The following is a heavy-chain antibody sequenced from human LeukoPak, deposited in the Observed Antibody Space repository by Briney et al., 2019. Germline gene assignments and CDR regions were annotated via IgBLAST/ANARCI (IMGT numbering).Heavy chain of an antibody. J-gene: IGHJ4*02. CDR2: ISGGGSTI. CDR1: GFTFSSYS. CDR3: ARDLTGGNDY. V-gene: IGHV3-48*02. Sequence: PGGSLRLSCVASGFTFSSYSMSWVRQTPGKGLEWVSYISGGGSTIYYADSVKGRFTISRDNAKGSLYLLMNSLRDEDRAVYYCARDLTGGNDYWGQGTLVTVSS. D-gene: IGHD1-20*01.